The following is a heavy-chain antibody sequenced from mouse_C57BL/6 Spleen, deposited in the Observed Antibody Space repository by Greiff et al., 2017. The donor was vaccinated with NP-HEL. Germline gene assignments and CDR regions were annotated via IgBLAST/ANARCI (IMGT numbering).Heavy chain of an antibody. CDR1: GYTFTDYN. CDR3: ARKAITTVVATSRYWYFDV. V-gene: IGHV1-22*01. Sequence: EVQLQQSGPELVKPGASVKMSCKASGYTFTDYNMHWVKQSHGKSLEWIGYINPNNGGTSYNQKFKGKATLTVNKSSSTAYMELRSLTSEDSAVYYCARKAITTVVATSRYWYFDVWGTGTTVTVSS. CDR2: INPNNGGT. J-gene: IGHJ1*03. D-gene: IGHD1-1*01.